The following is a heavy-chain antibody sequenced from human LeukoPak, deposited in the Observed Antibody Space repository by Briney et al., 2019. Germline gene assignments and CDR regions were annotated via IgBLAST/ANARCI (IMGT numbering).Heavy chain of an antibody. D-gene: IGHD1-7*01. Sequence: SETLSLTCAVYGGSFSGYYWSWIRQPPGKGLEWIGRIYTGGSPNYNPSLKSRVTMSIDTSKNQFSLELASVTAADTALYFCTSGPTVPRYFALWGRGTLVTVSS. J-gene: IGHJ2*01. CDR1: GGSFSGYY. CDR2: IYTGGSP. CDR3: TSGPTVPRYFAL. V-gene: IGHV4-59*10.